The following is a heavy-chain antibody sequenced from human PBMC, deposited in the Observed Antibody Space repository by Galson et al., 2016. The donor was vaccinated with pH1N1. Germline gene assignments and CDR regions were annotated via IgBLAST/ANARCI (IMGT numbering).Heavy chain of an antibody. CDR3: VKDGIVGNTRVVPFDY. V-gene: IGHV3-23*01. D-gene: IGHD1-26*01. CDR2: ISVSGIST. Sequence: SLRLSCAASGFTFSTYGMSWVRQAPGKGLEWVSFISVSGISTYSVDSVKGRFTISRDNSKNSLYLQLNSLRVEDTAVYYCVKDGIVGNTRVVPFDYWGQGTLVTVSS. J-gene: IGHJ4*02. CDR1: GFTFSTYG.